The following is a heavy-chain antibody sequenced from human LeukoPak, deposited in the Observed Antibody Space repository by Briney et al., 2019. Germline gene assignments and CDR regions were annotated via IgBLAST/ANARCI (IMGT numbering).Heavy chain of an antibody. D-gene: IGHD4-23*01. CDR2: VNPNSGGT. J-gene: IGHJ4*02. Sequence: ASVKVSCKASVYTFTGYYIHWVRQAPGQGLEWMGWVNPNSGGTNSAKKFQGRVTMTRDTSLSTAYMEVSSLRSDDTAVYYCARELGGDYGGNSGDDYWGQGTLVTVSS. CDR1: VYTFTGYY. V-gene: IGHV1-2*02. CDR3: ARELGGDYGGNSGDDY.